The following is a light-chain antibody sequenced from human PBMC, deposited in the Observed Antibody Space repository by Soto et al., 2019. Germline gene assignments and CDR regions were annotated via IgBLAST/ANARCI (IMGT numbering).Light chain of an antibody. CDR1: QSISSW. J-gene: IGKJ4*01. CDR3: QQYNGYTLT. Sequence: DIHMTQSPSTLSASVGDRVTITCRASQSISSWLAWYQQKPGKAPKLLIYDASSLESGVPSRFSGSGSGTEFTLTISNLQPADFATYYCQQYNGYTLTFGGGTKVDIK. V-gene: IGKV1-5*01. CDR2: DAS.